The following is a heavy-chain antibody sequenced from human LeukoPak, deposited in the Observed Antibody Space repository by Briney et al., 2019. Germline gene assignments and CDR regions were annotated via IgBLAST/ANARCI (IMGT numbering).Heavy chain of an antibody. Sequence: ASVKVSCKASGYTFTSYDVNWVRQATGQGLEWMGWMNPNSGNTGYAQKFQGRVTMTRNTSISTAYMELSSLRSEDTAVYYCATAPLNYYGSGKEEDWFDPWGQGALVTVSS. V-gene: IGHV1-8*01. CDR1: GYTFTSYD. D-gene: IGHD3-10*01. CDR3: ATAPLNYYGSGKEEDWFDP. J-gene: IGHJ5*02. CDR2: MNPNSGNT.